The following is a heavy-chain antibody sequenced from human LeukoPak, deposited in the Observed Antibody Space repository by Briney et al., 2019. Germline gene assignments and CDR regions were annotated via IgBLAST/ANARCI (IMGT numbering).Heavy chain of an antibody. V-gene: IGHV4-31*03. Sequence: SQTLSLTCTVSGDSINSGGSYWSWIRQYPGKCLEWIGYMYYSGITYYNPSLRSRVTISSDTPKNQFSLKLSSVTAADTAVYYCASQANYYDSSGYFHHWGQGTLVTVSS. D-gene: IGHD3-22*01. J-gene: IGHJ1*01. CDR1: GDSINSGGSY. CDR3: ASQANYYDSSGYFHH. CDR2: MYYSGIT.